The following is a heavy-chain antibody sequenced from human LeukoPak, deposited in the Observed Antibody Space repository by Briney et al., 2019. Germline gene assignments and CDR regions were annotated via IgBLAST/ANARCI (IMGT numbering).Heavy chain of an antibody. Sequence: PGGSLRLSCAASGFTFSSYAMSWVRQAPGKGLEWVSAISGSGGSTYYADSVKGRFTISRDNSKNTLYLQMNSLRAEDTAVYYCAKDRGIAVALRWFPAPNIIGGGAGDYWGQGTLVTVSS. J-gene: IGHJ4*02. CDR2: ISGSGGST. CDR1: GFTFSSYA. CDR3: AKDRGIAVALRWFPAPNIIGGGAGDY. V-gene: IGHV3-23*01. D-gene: IGHD6-19*01.